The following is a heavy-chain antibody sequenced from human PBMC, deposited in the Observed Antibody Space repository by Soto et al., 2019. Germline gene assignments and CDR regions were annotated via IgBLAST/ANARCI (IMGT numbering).Heavy chain of an antibody. CDR2: IWYDGSNK. J-gene: IGHJ6*04. Sequence: QVQLVESGGGVVQPGRSLRLSCAASGFTFSSYGMHWVRQAPGKGLEWVAVIWYDGSNKYYADSVKGRFTISRDNSKNTLYLQMNSLRAEDTAVYYCARGEVLRFLDPEPRLDVWGKGTTVTVSS. CDR1: GFTFSSYG. D-gene: IGHD3-3*01. CDR3: ARGEVLRFLDPEPRLDV. V-gene: IGHV3-33*01.